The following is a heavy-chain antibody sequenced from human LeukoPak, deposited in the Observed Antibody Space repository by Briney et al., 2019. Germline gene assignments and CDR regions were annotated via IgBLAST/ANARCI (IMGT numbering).Heavy chain of an antibody. Sequence: ASVKVSCKVSGYTFTDYYMHWVRQAPGKGLEWMGLVDPEDGETIYAEKFQGRVTITADTSTDTAYMELSSLRSEDTAVYYCATGVIGTVVTPFDYWGQGTLVTVSS. CDR1: GYTFTDYY. CDR3: ATGVIGTVVTPFDY. D-gene: IGHD4-23*01. J-gene: IGHJ4*02. CDR2: VDPEDGET. V-gene: IGHV1-69-2*01.